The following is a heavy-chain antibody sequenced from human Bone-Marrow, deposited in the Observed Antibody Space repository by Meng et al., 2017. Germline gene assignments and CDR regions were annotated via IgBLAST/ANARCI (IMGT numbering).Heavy chain of an antibody. CDR3: ARDTRYSGSYSYFDY. V-gene: IGHV3-30*03. CDR1: GFTCSDYY. D-gene: IGHD1-26*01. CDR2: ISYDGSNK. Sequence: GQLLESGGGLAKPGGSLRLACAASGFTCSDYYMTWIRQAPGKGLEWVAVISYDGSNKYYADSVKGRFTISRDNSKNTLYLQMNSLRAEDTAVYYCARDTRYSGSYSYFDYWGQGTLVTVSS. J-gene: IGHJ4*02.